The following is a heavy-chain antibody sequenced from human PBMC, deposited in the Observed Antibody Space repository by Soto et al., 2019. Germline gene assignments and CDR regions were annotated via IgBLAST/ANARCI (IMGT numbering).Heavy chain of an antibody. J-gene: IGHJ6*02. CDR2: ISGSGGRT. CDR1: GFRFIIYA. D-gene: IGHD6-13*01. V-gene: IGHV3-23*01. Sequence: GWSLRLSCEASGFRFIIYAMSWVRQAPGKGLEWVSVISGSGGRTYYADSVKGRFTMSRDNSKNTLYLQINSLRAEDTAIYYCAKEVVIESPGRSQYYYYGLDVWGQGTTVTVSS. CDR3: AKEVVIESPGRSQYYYYGLDV.